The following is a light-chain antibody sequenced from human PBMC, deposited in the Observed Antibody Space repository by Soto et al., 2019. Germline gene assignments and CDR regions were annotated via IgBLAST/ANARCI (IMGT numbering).Light chain of an antibody. CDR1: QSVSSSY. CDR3: QQYGSSPALT. CDR2: GAS. V-gene: IGKV3-20*01. Sequence: EIVLTQSPGTLSLSPGEGATLSCRASQSVSSSYLAWYQQKPGQAPRLLIYGASSRATGIPDRFSGSGSGTDLTLTISRLEPEDFAVYYCQQYGSSPALTFGGGTKVEIK. J-gene: IGKJ4*01.